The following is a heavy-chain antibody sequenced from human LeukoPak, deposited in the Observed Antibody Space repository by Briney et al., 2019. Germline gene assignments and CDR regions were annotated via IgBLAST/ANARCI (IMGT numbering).Heavy chain of an antibody. J-gene: IGHJ4*02. CDR3: ARESCGGDCYSDFDH. D-gene: IGHD2-21*02. CDR1: GGSISSYY. Sequence: SETLSLTCTVSGGSISSYYWSWIRQPAGKGLEWIGRIYTSGSTNYNSSLKSRVTMSVDTSKNQFSLKLSSVTAADTAVYYCARESCGGDCYSDFDHWGQGTLVTVSS. CDR2: IYTSGST. V-gene: IGHV4-4*07.